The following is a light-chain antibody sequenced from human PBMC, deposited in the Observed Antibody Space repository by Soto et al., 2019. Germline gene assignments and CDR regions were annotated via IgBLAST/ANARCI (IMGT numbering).Light chain of an antibody. J-gene: IGLJ1*01. Sequence: QSVLTQPTSASGTPGQRVTISCSGSSSNIGSNTVNWYQQLPGTAPKLLIYSNNQRPSGVPDRFSGSKSGTSASLAISGLQSEDEADYYCAAWDDSLNGYVFGTATKLTVL. CDR2: SNN. CDR1: SSNIGSNT. CDR3: AAWDDSLNGYV. V-gene: IGLV1-44*01.